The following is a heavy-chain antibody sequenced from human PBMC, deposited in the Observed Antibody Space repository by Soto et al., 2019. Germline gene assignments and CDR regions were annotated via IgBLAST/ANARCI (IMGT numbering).Heavy chain of an antibody. CDR3: ARDEERFGEYYDY. D-gene: IGHD3-10*01. J-gene: IGHJ4*02. CDR2: IKTDGSEK. Sequence: EVQLVESGGGLVQPGGSLRLSCAASGFTLSTYWMSWVRQAPGKGLEWVANIKTDGSEKHYVDSVKGRFTISRDNAKNSLYLQMNSLRVEDTAVYYCARDEERFGEYYDYWGQGTLVTVSS. CDR1: GFTLSTYW. V-gene: IGHV3-7*01.